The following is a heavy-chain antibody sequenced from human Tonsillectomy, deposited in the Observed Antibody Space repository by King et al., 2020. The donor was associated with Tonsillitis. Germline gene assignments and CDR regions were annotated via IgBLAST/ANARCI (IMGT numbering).Heavy chain of an antibody. V-gene: IGHV3-23*04. J-gene: IGHJ4*02. CDR1: RFTFSTYA. Sequence: VQLVESGGGLVQPGGSLRLSCAASRFTFSTYAMSWVRQAPGEGLEWVSAISGSGGSTYYADSVRGRFTISRDNSKNTLYLQMNSLRAEDTAVYYCAKGFYGGDFDYWGQGTLVTVSS. CDR3: AKGFYGGDFDY. D-gene: IGHD2-21*01. CDR2: ISGSGGST.